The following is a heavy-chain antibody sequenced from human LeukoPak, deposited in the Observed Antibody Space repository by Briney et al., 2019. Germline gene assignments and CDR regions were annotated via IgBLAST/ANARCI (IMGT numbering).Heavy chain of an antibody. V-gene: IGHV1-2*02. CDR2: INPNSGGT. J-gene: IGHJ6*03. D-gene: IGHD5-18*01. Sequence: ASVKVSCKASGYTFTGYYMHWVRQAPGQGLGWMGWINPNSGGTNYAQKFQGRVTMTRDTSISTAYMELSRLRSDDTAVYYCARDLGYSYGVYYYYYYMDVWGKGTTVTVSS. CDR1: GYTFTGYY. CDR3: ARDLGYSYGVYYYYYYMDV.